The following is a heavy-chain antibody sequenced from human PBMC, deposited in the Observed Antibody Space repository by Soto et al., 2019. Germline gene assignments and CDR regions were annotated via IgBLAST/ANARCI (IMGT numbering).Heavy chain of an antibody. Sequence: PGGSLRLSCAASGFTFSNAWMNWVRQAPGKGLEWVGRIKSKTDGGTTDYAAPVKGRFTISRDDSKNTLYLQMNSLKTEDTAVYYCTTDSPNVWWLQSSPTWWGQGTLVTVSS. CDR3: TTDSPNVWWLQSSPTW. J-gene: IGHJ4*02. D-gene: IGHD5-12*01. CDR2: IKSKTDGGTT. V-gene: IGHV3-15*07. CDR1: GFTFSNAW.